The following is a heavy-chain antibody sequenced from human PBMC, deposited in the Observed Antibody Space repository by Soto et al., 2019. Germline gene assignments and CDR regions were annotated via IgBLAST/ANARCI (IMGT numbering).Heavy chain of an antibody. CDR1: GGSISIWGYC. CDR3: AREDCSGGSCYFLDY. CDR2: IYYSGST. J-gene: IGHJ4*02. V-gene: IGHV4-31*02. Sequence: SETLRHTWTVSGGSISIWGYCWSWIRKHPGKGLEWIGYIYYSGSTYYNPSLKSRVTISVDTSKNQFSLKLSSVTAADTAVYYCAREDCSGGSCYFLDYWGQGTLVTVS. D-gene: IGHD2-15*01.